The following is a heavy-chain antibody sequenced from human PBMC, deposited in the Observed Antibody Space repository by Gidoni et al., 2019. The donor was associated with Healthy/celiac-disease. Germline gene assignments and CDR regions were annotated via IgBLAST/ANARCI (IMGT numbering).Heavy chain of an antibody. CDR1: GFILTELS. CDR2: FDPEDGET. V-gene: IGHV1-24*01. CDR3: ATHSRDSSGYYES. J-gene: IGHJ4*02. D-gene: IGHD3-22*01. Sequence: KPGAQANVSCKASGFILTELSMHWVRQAPGKGLEWMGGFDPEDGETIYAQKFQGRVTMTEGTSTDTAYMELSSMGSEDTAVYYCATHSRDSSGYYESWGQGTLVTVSS.